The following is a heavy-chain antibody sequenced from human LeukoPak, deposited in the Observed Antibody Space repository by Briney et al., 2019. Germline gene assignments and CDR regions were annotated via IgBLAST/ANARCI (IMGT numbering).Heavy chain of an antibody. V-gene: IGHV3-23*01. Sequence: QPGGSLRLSCAASGFTFSSYGMSWVRQAPGKGLEWVSAISGSGGSTYYADSVKGRFTISRDNSKNTLYLQMNSLRAEGTAVYYCAKEPLPPYDFWSGYWDYWGQGTLVTVSS. CDR1: GFTFSSYG. CDR3: AKEPLPPYDFWSGYWDY. D-gene: IGHD3-3*01. J-gene: IGHJ4*02. CDR2: ISGSGGST.